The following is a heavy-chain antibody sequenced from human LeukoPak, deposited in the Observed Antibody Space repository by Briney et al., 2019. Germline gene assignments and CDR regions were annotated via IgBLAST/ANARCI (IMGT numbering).Heavy chain of an antibody. CDR1: GGSIRSYY. Sequence: ASETLSLTCSVSGGSIRSYYWSWIRQSPGKGLEWIGYISYSGNTNYNPSLESRVTISVDTSKNQFFLILSSVIAPDTAVYYCARHGGGAYGLDYWGQGTLVTVSS. CDR3: ARHGGGAYGLDY. J-gene: IGHJ4*02. CDR2: ISYSGNT. V-gene: IGHV4-59*08. D-gene: IGHD5-12*01.